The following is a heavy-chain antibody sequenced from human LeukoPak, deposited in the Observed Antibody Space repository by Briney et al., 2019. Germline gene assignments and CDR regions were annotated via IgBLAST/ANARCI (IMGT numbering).Heavy chain of an antibody. D-gene: IGHD3-22*01. CDR1: GYSFTDYY. Sequence: ASVKVSCKATGYSFTDYYIHWVRQAPGQGLEWMGRINPNSGGTNYAQKIQGRVTMTRDTSISTAYMELSRLRSDDTAVYYCARPFYYQSSALQWGQGTLVTVSS. V-gene: IGHV1-2*06. J-gene: IGHJ4*02. CDR3: ARPFYYQSSALQ. CDR2: INPNSGGT.